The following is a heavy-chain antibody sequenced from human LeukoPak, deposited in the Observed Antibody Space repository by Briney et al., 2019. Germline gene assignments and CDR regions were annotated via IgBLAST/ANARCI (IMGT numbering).Heavy chain of an antibody. J-gene: IGHJ4*02. CDR2: IYHSGRT. CDR3: ARDGGYGHYDY. V-gene: IGHV4-30-2*01. CDR1: GVSISSGDYS. Sequence: PSETLSLTCAVSGVSISSGDYSWSWIRQPPGKGLEWIGYIYHSGRTFYNPSLKSRVTISVDTSKNQISLEVTSVTAADTAVYYCARDGGYGHYDYWGRGTLVTASS. D-gene: IGHD5-18*01.